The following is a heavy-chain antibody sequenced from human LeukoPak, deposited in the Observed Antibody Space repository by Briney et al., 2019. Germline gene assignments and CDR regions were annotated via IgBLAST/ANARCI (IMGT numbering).Heavy chain of an antibody. V-gene: IGHV3-7*01. J-gene: IGHJ4*02. CDR3: ARVRTNSAGQTVIDY. D-gene: IGHD2-21*01. Sequence: PGGSLRLFCTASGFIFSDYWMSWVRQAPGEGLEWVANIKQDGSEKYYVDSVKGRFTISRDNAKNSLYLQMNSLRAEDTAVYYCARVRTNSAGQTVIDYWGQGTLVTVSS. CDR1: GFIFSDYW. CDR2: IKQDGSEK.